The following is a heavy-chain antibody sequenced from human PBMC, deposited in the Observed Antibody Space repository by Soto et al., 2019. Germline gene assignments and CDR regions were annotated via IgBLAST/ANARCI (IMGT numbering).Heavy chain of an antibody. CDR3: AKAGQVRSEGGGY. V-gene: IGHV3-9*01. CDR1: GFTFDDYA. Sequence: EVQLVESGGDLVQPGRSLRRSCAASGFTFDDYAMHWVRQAPGKGLEWVSGISWNSGSIGYADSVKGRFNISRDNAKNSLYMQMNSLRAEDTAFDYFAKAGQVRSEGGGYWGQGTLVTVSS. D-gene: IGHD6-19*01. CDR2: ISWNSGSI. J-gene: IGHJ4*02.